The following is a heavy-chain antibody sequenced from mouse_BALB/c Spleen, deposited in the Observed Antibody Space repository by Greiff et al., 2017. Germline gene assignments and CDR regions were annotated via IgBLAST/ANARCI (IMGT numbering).Heavy chain of an antibody. Sequence: VQLQQSGAELVKPGASVKMSCKASGYTFTSYWMHWVKQRPGQGLEWIGYINPSTGYTEYNQKFKDKATLTADKSSSTAYMQLSSLTSEDSAVYYCAKSGPAWFAYWGQGTLVTVSA. CDR1: GYTFTSYW. J-gene: IGHJ3*01. CDR3: AKSGPAWFAY. D-gene: IGHD3-1*01. CDR2: INPSTGYT. V-gene: IGHV1-7*01.